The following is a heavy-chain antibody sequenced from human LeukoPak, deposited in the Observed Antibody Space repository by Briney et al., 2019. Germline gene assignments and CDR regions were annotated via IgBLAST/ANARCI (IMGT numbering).Heavy chain of an antibody. D-gene: IGHD2-2*01. CDR3: ARDRFVVVPAVRPFDY. CDR2: ISSRSSTI. J-gene: IGHJ4*02. CDR1: GFIFNDYS. Sequence: GGSLRLSCVGSGFIFNDYSMNWVRQAPGKGPEWVSYISSRSSTIYYADSVKGRFTISRDNAKNSLYLQMNSLRAEDTAVYYCARDRFVVVPAVRPFDYWGQGTLVTVSS. V-gene: IGHV3-48*04.